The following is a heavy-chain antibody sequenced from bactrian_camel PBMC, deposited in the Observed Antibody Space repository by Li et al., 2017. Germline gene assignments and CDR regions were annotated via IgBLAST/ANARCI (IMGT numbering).Heavy chain of an antibody. J-gene: IGHJ4*01. CDR3: AADIGAWCRLVASEYHY. CDR2: ITEGRSS. D-gene: IGHD6*01. Sequence: QVQLVESGGGSVQAGGSLRLSCVASGYNSDSSKCLGLFRQEAGKEREAVATITEGRSSYVADSVKGRFTISKDNAKTTLYLQMNSLKPEDTAMYSCAADIGAWCRLVASEYHYWGQGTQVTVS. CDR1: GYNSDSSKC. V-gene: IGHV3S53*01.